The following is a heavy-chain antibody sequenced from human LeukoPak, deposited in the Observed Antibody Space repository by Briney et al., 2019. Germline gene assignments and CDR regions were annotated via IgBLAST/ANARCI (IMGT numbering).Heavy chain of an antibody. CDR3: ARQGCSSTSCYWGDAFDI. J-gene: IGHJ3*02. D-gene: IGHD2-2*01. Sequence: GESLKISCKGSGYSFTSYWIGWVRQMPGKGLEWMGIIYPGDSDTRYSPSFQGQVTISADKSISTAYLQWSSLKASDTAMYYCARQGCSSTSCYWGDAFDIWGQGTMVTVSS. V-gene: IGHV5-51*01. CDR1: GYSFTSYW. CDR2: IYPGDSDT.